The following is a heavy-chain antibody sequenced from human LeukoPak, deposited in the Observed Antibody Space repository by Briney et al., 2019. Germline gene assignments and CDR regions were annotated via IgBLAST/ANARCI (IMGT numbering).Heavy chain of an antibody. Sequence: SETLSLTCAVYGGSFSGYYWSWIRQPPGKGLEWIGEINHSGRNNYNPSLKSRVTISVDTSKNQFSLKLSSVTAADTAVYYCARHHRYDFWSGYYTGGAFDIWGQGTMVTVSS. CDR1: GGSFSGYY. V-gene: IGHV4-34*01. CDR3: ARHHRYDFWSGYYTGGAFDI. J-gene: IGHJ3*02. CDR2: INHSGRN. D-gene: IGHD3-3*01.